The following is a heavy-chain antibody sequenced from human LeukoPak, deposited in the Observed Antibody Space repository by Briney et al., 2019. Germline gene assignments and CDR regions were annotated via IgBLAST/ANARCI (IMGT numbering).Heavy chain of an antibody. J-gene: IGHJ2*01. V-gene: IGHV4-59*01. Sequence: SETLSLTCTVSGGSISSYYWSWTRQPPGKGLEWIGYIYYSGSTNYNPSLKSRVTISVDTSKNQFSLKLSSATAADTAVYYCARKQLDWYFDLWGRGTLVTVSS. CDR1: GGSISSYY. CDR2: IYYSGST. CDR3: ARKQLDWYFDL. D-gene: IGHD6-13*01.